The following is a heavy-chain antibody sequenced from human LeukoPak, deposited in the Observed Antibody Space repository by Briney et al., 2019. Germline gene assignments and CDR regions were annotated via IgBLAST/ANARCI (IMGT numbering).Heavy chain of an antibody. CDR1: GFTFSSNW. D-gene: IGHD2-21*02. Sequence: GGSLRLSCAASGFTFSSNWMSWVRQAPGKGREWVPNIKQDGGEKYYVDSVKGRFTISRDNAKNSLYLQMNSLRAEDTAVYYCARRTYCGGDCYYEDYWGQGTLVTVSS. CDR3: ARRTYCGGDCYYEDY. CDR2: IKQDGGEK. J-gene: IGHJ4*02. V-gene: IGHV3-7*03.